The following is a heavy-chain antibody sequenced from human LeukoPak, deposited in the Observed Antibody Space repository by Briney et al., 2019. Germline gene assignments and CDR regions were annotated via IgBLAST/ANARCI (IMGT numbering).Heavy chain of an antibody. CDR1: GFTFSSYS. CDR2: ISSSSSYI. CDR3: ARGSGSSSWSHPGRILFFDY. Sequence: PGGSLRLSCAASGFTFSSYSMNWVRQAPGKGLEWVSSISSSSSYIYYADSVKGRFTISRDNAKNSLYLQMNSLRAEDTAVYYCARGSGSSSWSHPGRILFFDYWGQGTLVTVSS. V-gene: IGHV3-21*01. D-gene: IGHD6-13*01. J-gene: IGHJ4*02.